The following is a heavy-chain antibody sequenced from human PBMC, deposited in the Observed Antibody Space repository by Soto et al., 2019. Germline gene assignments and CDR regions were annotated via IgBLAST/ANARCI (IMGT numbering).Heavy chain of an antibody. D-gene: IGHD3-22*01. V-gene: IGHV1-69*12. CDR1: GGTFSSYA. J-gene: IGHJ4*02. CDR2: IIPIFGTA. Sequence: QVQLVQSGAEVKKPGSSVKVSCKASGGTFSSYAISWVRQAPGQGLEWMGGIIPIFGTANYAQKFQGRVTITADESTSTDYMELSSLRSEDTAVYYCARRVYDSSGYYYNSWGQGTLVTVSS. CDR3: ARRVYDSSGYYYNS.